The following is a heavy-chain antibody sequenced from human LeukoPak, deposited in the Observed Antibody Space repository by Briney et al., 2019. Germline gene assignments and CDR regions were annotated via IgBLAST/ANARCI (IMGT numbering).Heavy chain of an antibody. D-gene: IGHD3-10*01. Sequence: GGSLRLSCAASGFTFSSYAMHWVRQAPGKGLEWVAVISYDGSNKYYADSVKGRFTISRDNSKNTLYLQMNSLGAEDTAVYYCAKDSRDATSGSDSYYFDYWGQGTLVTVSS. CDR3: AKDSRDATSGSDSYYFDY. CDR2: ISYDGSNK. CDR1: GFTFSSYA. J-gene: IGHJ4*02. V-gene: IGHV3-30*04.